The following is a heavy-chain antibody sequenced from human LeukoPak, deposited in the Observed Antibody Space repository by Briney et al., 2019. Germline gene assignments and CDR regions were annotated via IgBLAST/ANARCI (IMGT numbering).Heavy chain of an antibody. V-gene: IGHV3-23*01. D-gene: IGHD3-10*01. CDR1: GFTFSSYA. Sequence: GGSLRLSCAASGFTFSSYAMSWVRQAPGKGLEWVSSISGSGGSTYYADSVKGLFTISRDSSKNTLYLQMNSLRAEDTAIFYCAKVRDGSGSYYFDYWGQGTLVTVSS. J-gene: IGHJ4*02. CDR3: AKVRDGSGSYYFDY. CDR2: ISGSGGST.